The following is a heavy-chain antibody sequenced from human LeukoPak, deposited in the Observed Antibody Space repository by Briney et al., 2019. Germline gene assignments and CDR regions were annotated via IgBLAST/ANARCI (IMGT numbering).Heavy chain of an antibody. CDR1: GFTFSSYA. V-gene: IGHV3-23*01. D-gene: IGHD6-19*01. CDR3: AKDQSGWDLFDY. CDR2: INGSGGRT. Sequence: QAGGSLRLSCAASGFTFSSYAMSWVRQAPGKGLEWVSSINGSGGRTYYADSVKGRFTISRDNSKNTLYLQMNSLRAEDTAVYYCAKDQSGWDLFDYWGQGTLVTVSS. J-gene: IGHJ4*02.